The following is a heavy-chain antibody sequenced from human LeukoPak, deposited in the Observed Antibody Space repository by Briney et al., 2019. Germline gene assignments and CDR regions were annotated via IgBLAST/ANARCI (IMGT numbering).Heavy chain of an antibody. D-gene: IGHD6-13*01. Sequence: SETLSLTCTVYGGSFSGFYWTWIRQPPGKGVEWIGEIIHSGSTNYNPSLTSRVTISVDTSKNQFSLKLSSLTAADTAVYYCARGWASSWNKYFQHRGQGTLVTVSS. V-gene: IGHV4-34*01. CDR1: GGSFSGFY. J-gene: IGHJ1*01. CDR3: ARGWASSWNKYFQH. CDR2: IIHSGST.